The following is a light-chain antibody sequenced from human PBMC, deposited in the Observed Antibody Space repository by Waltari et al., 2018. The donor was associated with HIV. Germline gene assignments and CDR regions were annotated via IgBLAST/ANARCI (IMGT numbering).Light chain of an antibody. V-gene: IGLV2-23*01. CDR2: EGT. Sequence: SAQTQPACVSWSPGPAHPTSCTGPTRDVGSHTLVSWYQQPPDKAPKFMIYEGTKRPSGVSNRFSASKSDTPASLTISGLQAEDEADYHCCSYAHNNTLLFGGGTKLTVL. CDR1: TRDVGSHTL. J-gene: IGLJ3*02. CDR3: CSYAHNNTLL.